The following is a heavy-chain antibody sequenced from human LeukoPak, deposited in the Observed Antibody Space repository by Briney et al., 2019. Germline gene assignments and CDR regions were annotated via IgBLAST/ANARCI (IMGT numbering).Heavy chain of an antibody. D-gene: IGHD1-26*01. Sequence: SETLSLTCTVSGGSISSFYWSWIRQPPGMGLEWIGCIYYSGSTNYNPSLKSRVTISVDTSKDQFSLRLTSVTAADTAVYYCARSFLGDWYFDLWGRGTLVTVSS. CDR3: ARSFLGDWYFDL. J-gene: IGHJ2*01. V-gene: IGHV4-59*01. CDR2: IYYSGST. CDR1: GGSISSFY.